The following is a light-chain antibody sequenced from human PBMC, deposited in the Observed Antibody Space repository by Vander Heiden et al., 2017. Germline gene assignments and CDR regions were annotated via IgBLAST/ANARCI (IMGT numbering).Light chain of an antibody. CDR1: QSVSSN. CDR2: GAS. J-gene: IGKJ5*01. Sequence: ELVMTQSPATLSVSPVERATLSCRASQSVSSNLAWYQQKPGQAPRLLIYGASTRATGIPARFSGSRSGTEFTLTISNLQSEDFAVYYCQQYNNWPPALGQGTRLEIK. CDR3: QQYNNWPPA. V-gene: IGKV3-15*01.